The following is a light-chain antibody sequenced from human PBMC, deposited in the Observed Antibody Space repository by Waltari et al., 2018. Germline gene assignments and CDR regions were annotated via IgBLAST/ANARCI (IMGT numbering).Light chain of an antibody. CDR2: DVR. CDR3: TSYTRGSTF. V-gene: IGLV2-14*03. CDR1: SSDVGDFNY. J-gene: IGLJ2*01. Sequence: QTALTQPASVSGSPGQSITISCTGTSSDVGDFNYVSWYQQHPGKAPKLIIYDVRYRPSGVSNRFSGSKSGNTASLSISELQAEDEADYYCTSYTRGSTFFGGGTRLTVL.